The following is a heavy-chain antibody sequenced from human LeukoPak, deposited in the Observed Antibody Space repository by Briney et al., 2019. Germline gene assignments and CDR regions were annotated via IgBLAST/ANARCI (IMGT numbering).Heavy chain of an antibody. CDR1: GGSISSGSYY. CDR2: IYTSGST. CDR3: ARIYSGSSASPFDY. J-gene: IGHJ4*02. Sequence: PSETLSLTCTVSGGSISSGSYYWSWIRQPAGKGLEWIGRIYTSGSTNYNPSLKSRVTISVDTSKNQFSLKLSSVTAADTAVYYCARIYSGSSASPFDYWGQGTLVTVSS. D-gene: IGHD1-26*01. V-gene: IGHV4-61*02.